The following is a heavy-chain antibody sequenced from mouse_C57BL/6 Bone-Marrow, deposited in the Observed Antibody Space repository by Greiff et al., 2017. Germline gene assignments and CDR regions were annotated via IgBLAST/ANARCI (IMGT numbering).Heavy chain of an antibody. CDR3: ARGGYGNHAMDY. Sequence: EVQLVESGPGLVKPSQSLSLTCSVTGYSITSGYYWNWIRQFPGNKLEWMGYISYDGSNNYNPSLKNRISITRDTSKNQFFLKLNSVTTEDTATXYCARGGYGNHAMDYWGQGTSVTVSS. J-gene: IGHJ4*01. V-gene: IGHV3-6*01. CDR2: ISYDGSN. CDR1: GYSITSGYY. D-gene: IGHD2-1*01.